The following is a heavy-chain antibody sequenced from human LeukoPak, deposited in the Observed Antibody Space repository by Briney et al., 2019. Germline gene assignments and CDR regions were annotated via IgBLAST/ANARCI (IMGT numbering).Heavy chain of an antibody. CDR2: IISSGSTI. CDR3: ARERYCSSTSCYAALFDY. CDR1: GFTFSSYE. V-gene: IGHV3-48*03. J-gene: IGHJ4*02. Sequence: PGGSLRLSCAASGFTFSSYEMNWVRQAPGKGLEWVSYIISSGSTIYYADSVKGRFTISRDNAKNSLYLQMNSLRAEDTAVYYCARERYCSSTSCYAALFDYWGQGTLVTVSS. D-gene: IGHD2-2*01.